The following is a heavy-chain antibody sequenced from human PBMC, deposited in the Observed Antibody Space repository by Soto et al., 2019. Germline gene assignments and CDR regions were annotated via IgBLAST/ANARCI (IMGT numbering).Heavy chain of an antibody. CDR2: ISAYNGHT. D-gene: IGHD2-15*01. J-gene: IGHJ4*02. CDR3: ARDLGGWPDY. CDR1: DFTFSTYG. Sequence: GASVKVSCKASDFTFSTYGINWVRQAPGQGLEWLGWISAYNGHTNYGQKFQGRVTMTTDTSATTAYMELSSLRSEDTAVYYCARDLGGWPDYWGQGTLVTVSS. V-gene: IGHV1-18*01.